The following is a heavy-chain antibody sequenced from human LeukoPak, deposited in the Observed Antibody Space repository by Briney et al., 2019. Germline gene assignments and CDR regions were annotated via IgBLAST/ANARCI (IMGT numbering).Heavy chain of an antibody. J-gene: IGHJ4*02. D-gene: IGHD3-10*01. CDR3: ARHLSSQWFVDLLDNHHFDY. CDR1: GGSIRSSTYY. Sequence: KPSENLSLTCTVSGGSIRSSTYYWGWIRQPPGKWLEWIGSIYYSGSTYQNPSLKSRVTISVDMSKNQFSLKLNSVTAADTAVYYCARHLSSQWFVDLLDNHHFDYWGQGTLVTVSS. CDR2: IYYSGST. V-gene: IGHV4-39*01.